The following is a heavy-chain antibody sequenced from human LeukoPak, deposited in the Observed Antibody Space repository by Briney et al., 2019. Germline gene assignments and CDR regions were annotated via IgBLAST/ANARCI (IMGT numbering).Heavy chain of an antibody. CDR3: SRGGYCNGNSRVITFDP. Sequence: GGSLRLSCAASGFTFSDYYMSWIRQAPGKGLEWVSYISTTGITMYHADSVKGRFTISRDNTKDSLYLQMNSLRAEDTAVYYCSRGGYCNGNSRVITFDPWGQGTLVTVSS. J-gene: IGHJ5*02. CDR1: GFTFSDYY. D-gene: IGHD2-15*01. V-gene: IGHV3-11*01. CDR2: ISTTGITM.